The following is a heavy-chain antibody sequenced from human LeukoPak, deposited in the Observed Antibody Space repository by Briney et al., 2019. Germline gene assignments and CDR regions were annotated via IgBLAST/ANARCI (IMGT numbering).Heavy chain of an antibody. CDR1: GFTVSSNY. V-gene: IGHV3-66*01. D-gene: IGHD4-23*01. J-gene: IGHJ4*02. CDR3: ARGRGGNSVAY. Sequence: GGSLRLSCAASGFTVSSNYMTWVRQAPGKGLEWVSVIYSSGSTYYADSVKGRLTISRDNSKNTVYLQMNSLRAEDTAVYYCARGRGGNSVAYWGQGTLVTVSS. CDR2: IYSSGST.